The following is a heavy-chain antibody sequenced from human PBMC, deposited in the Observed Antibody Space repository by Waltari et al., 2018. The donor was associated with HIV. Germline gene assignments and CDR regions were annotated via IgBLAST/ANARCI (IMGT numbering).Heavy chain of an antibody. CDR3: ASAAAED. CDR2: ITSSSSTI. D-gene: IGHD6-13*01. Sequence: EVQLVESGGGLVQPGGSLRLSGAASGFTFSSYSMNWVRQAPGKGLEWVSSITSSSSTIYYADSVKGRFTISRDNAKDSLYLQMNSLRAEDTAVYYCASAAAEDWGQGTLVTVSS. J-gene: IGHJ4*02. V-gene: IGHV3-48*01. CDR1: GFTFSSYS.